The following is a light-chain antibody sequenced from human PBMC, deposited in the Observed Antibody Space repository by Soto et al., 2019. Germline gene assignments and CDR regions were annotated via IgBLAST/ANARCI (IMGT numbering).Light chain of an antibody. Sequence: DIVMTQSPLSLPVTPGEPASISCRSSQSLLHSNGYNYLDWYLQKPGQSPQLLIYEVSNRFSGVSDRFSASGSGTDFTLKISRVEAEDVGVYYCMQDVELPFTFGGGTKVDIK. CDR1: QSLLHSNGYNY. CDR3: MQDVELPFT. V-gene: IGKV2D-29*02. CDR2: EVS. J-gene: IGKJ4*01.